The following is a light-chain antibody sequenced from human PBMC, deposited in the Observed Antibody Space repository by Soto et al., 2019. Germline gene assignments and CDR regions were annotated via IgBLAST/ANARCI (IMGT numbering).Light chain of an antibody. Sequence: QSVLTQPPSASGTPGQRVTISCSGSSSNIGSNIVNWYQQIPGTAPKLLIHSNSQRPSGVPDRFSGSKSGNTASLTVSGLQAEDEADYYCSSYGGNSNYVFGTGTKVTV. J-gene: IGLJ1*01. V-gene: IGLV1-44*01. CDR2: SNS. CDR1: SSNIGSNI. CDR3: SSYGGNSNYV.